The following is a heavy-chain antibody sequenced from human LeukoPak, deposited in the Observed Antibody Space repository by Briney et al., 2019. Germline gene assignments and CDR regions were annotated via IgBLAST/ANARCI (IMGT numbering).Heavy chain of an antibody. J-gene: IGHJ4*02. D-gene: IGHD1-26*01. CDR1: GFTFSSYS. CDR3: ARDKRKGIVGSTKSYFDY. Sequence: GGSLRLSCAASGFTFSSYSMNWVRQAPGKGLEWVSSISSSSNYIKYADSVKGRFTISRDNAKNSLYLQMNSLRAEDTAVYYCARDKRKGIVGSTKSYFDYWGQGTLVTVSS. CDR2: ISSSSNYI. V-gene: IGHV3-21*01.